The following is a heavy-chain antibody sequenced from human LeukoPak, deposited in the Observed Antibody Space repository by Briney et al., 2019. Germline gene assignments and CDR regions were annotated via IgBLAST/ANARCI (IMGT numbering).Heavy chain of an antibody. J-gene: IGHJ4*02. Sequence: SETLSLTCAVYGGSSSGYYWSWIRQPPGKGLEWIGEINHSGSTNYNPSLKSRVTISVDTSKNQFSPKLSSVTAADTAVYYCARGLGSSTDLAFDYWGQGTLVTVSS. V-gene: IGHV4-34*01. CDR1: GGSSSGYY. CDR2: INHSGST. CDR3: ARGLGSSTDLAFDY. D-gene: IGHD6-6*01.